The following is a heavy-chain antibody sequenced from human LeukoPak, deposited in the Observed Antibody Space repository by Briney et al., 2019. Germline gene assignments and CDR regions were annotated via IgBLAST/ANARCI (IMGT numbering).Heavy chain of an antibody. CDR3: ARDLCSSTSCYYFDY. D-gene: IGHD2-2*01. CDR2: INPSGGST. CDR1: GYTFTGYY. V-gene: IGHV1-46*01. J-gene: IGHJ4*02. Sequence: GASVKVSCKASGYTFTGYYMHWVRQAPGQGLEWMGIINPSGGSTSYAQKFQGRVTMTRDTSTSTVYMELSSLRSEDTAVYYCARDLCSSTSCYYFDYWGQGTLVTVSS.